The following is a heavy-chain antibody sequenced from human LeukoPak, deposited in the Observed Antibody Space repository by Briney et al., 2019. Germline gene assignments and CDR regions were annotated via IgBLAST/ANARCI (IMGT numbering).Heavy chain of an antibody. Sequence: HPGGSLRLSCAASGFTFSSYGMHWVRQAPGKGLEWVAFIRYDGSNNYYADSVKGRFTISRDNSKNTLYLQMNSLRAEDTAVYYCAASLIAAAGTSFGYWGQGTLVTVSS. J-gene: IGHJ4*02. CDR2: IRYDGSNN. CDR3: AASLIAAAGTSFGY. V-gene: IGHV3-30*02. D-gene: IGHD6-13*01. CDR1: GFTFSSYG.